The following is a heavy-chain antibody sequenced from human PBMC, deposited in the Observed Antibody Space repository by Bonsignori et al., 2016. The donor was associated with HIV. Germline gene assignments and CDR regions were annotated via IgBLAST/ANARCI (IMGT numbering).Heavy chain of an antibody. V-gene: IGHV3-30*03. CDR2: VTYDGQTK. D-gene: IGHD6-19*01. Sequence: WIRQPPGKGPEWVAVVTYDGQTKAYLDSVKGRFTVSRDDSRNTLFLQMNNLRRDDTATYYCARPMHYSAWYRPSGTYYFYMDVWGKGTTVTVSS. CDR3: ARPMHYSAWYRPSGTYYFYMDV. J-gene: IGHJ6*03.